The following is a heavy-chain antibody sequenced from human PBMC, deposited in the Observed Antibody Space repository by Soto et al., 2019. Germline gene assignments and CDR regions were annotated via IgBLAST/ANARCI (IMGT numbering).Heavy chain of an antibody. V-gene: IGHV4-34*01. CDR3: ARVTRFPDAFDI. Sequence: QVHLQQWGAGLLKPSETLSLTCGVYGGSFGTSHWPWIRQSPEKGLEWIGEINHNGDSNYNPSLKMRVTISLDMSENQFSLKLTPVAAADTAVYYCARVTRFPDAFDIWGQGTPVIVSS. CDR1: GGSFGTSH. CDR2: INHNGDS. J-gene: IGHJ3*02.